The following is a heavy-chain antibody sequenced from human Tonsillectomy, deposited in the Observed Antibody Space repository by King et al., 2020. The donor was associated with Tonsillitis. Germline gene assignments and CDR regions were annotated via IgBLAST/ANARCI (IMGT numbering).Heavy chain of an antibody. CDR1: GFNFDDYA. CDR2: ISGDGSRT. Sequence: QLVQSGGGVVQPGGSLRLSCAASGFNFDDYAMPWVRQTPGKGLEWVSLISGDGSRTYYADSVKGRFTISRDNSKGSLYLQMNSLRTEDTALYYCAKDVGYSITWATVYMAGWGKGSTVTVSS. D-gene: IGHD6-13*01. J-gene: IGHJ6*03. CDR3: AKDVGYSITWATVYMAG. V-gene: IGHV3-43*02.